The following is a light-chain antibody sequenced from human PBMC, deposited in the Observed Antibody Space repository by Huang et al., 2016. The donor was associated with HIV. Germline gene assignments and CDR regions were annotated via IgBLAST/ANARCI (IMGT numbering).Light chain of an antibody. CDR2: WEA. V-gene: IGKV4-1*01. CDR1: QSLLSTSNNKNN. Sequence: DIVMTQSPDSLAVSLGERATINCKSSQSLLSTSNNKNNLAWYQQKPGQAPKLLIYWEATRASGVPDRCSSGGSGPDFSLTISSLQAEDVAVYYCQQYFTTPRTFGPGTKVEIK. J-gene: IGKJ2*01. CDR3: QQYFTTPRT.